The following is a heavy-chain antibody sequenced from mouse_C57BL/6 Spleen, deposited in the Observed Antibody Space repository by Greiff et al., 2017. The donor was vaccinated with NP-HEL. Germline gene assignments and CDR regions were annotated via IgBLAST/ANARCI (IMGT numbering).Heavy chain of an antibody. Sequence: EVQLQQSGPVLVKPGASVKLSCTASGYTFTDFYMNWVKQGHGKSLEWIGAINPYNGGTSSNQKFKGKAKLTVAKSSSTAYLELNSLTSDDSAVYYCARRITTVVAYYYAMDYWGQGTSVTVSS. CDR3: ARRITTVVAYYYAMDY. CDR2: INPYNGGT. CDR1: GYTFTDFY. D-gene: IGHD1-1*01. V-gene: IGHV1-19*01. J-gene: IGHJ4*01.